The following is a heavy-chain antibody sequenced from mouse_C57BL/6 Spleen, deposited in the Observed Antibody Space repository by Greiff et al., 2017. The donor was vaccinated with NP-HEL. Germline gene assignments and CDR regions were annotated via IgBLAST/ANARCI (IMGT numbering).Heavy chain of an antibody. CDR3: ARDMSDYYGSSSYYYAMDY. Sequence: EVKLQESGPGLVKPSQSLSLTCSVTGYSITSGYYWNWIRQFPGNKLEWMGYISYDGSNNYNPSLKNRISITRDTSKNQFFLKLNSVTTEDTATYYCARDMSDYYGSSSYYYAMDYWGQGTSVTVSS. V-gene: IGHV3-6*01. D-gene: IGHD1-1*01. CDR1: GYSITSGYY. CDR2: ISYDGSN. J-gene: IGHJ4*01.